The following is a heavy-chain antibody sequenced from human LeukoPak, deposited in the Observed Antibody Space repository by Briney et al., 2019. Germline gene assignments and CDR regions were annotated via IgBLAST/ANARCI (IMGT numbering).Heavy chain of an antibody. Sequence: SGRSLRLSCAASGFTFSSYAMHWVRQAPGKGLEWVAVISYDGSNKYYADSVKGRFTISRDNSKNTLYLQMNSLRAEDTAVYYCARSRYCSGGSCYRYYGMDVWGQGTTVTVSS. CDR3: ARSRYCSGGSCYRYYGMDV. CDR2: ISYDGSNK. CDR1: GFTFSSYA. V-gene: IGHV3-30-3*01. J-gene: IGHJ6*02. D-gene: IGHD2-15*01.